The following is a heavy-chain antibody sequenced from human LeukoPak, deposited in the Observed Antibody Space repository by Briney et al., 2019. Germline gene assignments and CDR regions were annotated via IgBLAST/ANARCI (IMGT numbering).Heavy chain of an antibody. CDR3: ARSPLVPYYFDY. CDR2: ISSSSSYI. D-gene: IGHD6-13*01. J-gene: IGHJ4*02. V-gene: IGHV3-21*01. CDR1: GFTFSSYS. Sequence: GGSLRLSCAASGFTFSSYSMNWVRQAPGKGLEWVSSISSSSSYIYYADSVKGRFTISRDNAKNSLYLQMNSLRAEDTAVYYCARSPLVPYYFDYWGQGTLVTVSS.